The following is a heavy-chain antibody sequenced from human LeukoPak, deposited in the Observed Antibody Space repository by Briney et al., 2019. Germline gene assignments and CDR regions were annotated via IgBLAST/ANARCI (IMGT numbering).Heavy chain of an antibody. Sequence: PGGSLRLSCAASGFTFSSYSMNWVRQAPGKGLEWVSSISSSSSYIYYADSVKGRFTISRDNAKNSLYLQMNSLRAEDTAVYYCAKADDLPYGDYDYYYGIDVWGQGTTVTVSS. V-gene: IGHV3-21*01. CDR2: ISSSSSYI. D-gene: IGHD4-17*01. CDR3: AKADDLPYGDYDYYYGIDV. J-gene: IGHJ6*02. CDR1: GFTFSSYS.